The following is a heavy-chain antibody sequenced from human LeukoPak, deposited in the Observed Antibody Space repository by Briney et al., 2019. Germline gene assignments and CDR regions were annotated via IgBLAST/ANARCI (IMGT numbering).Heavy chain of an antibody. CDR3: AKEGTMSSGTRGFDY. CDR2: ISYDGRQN. J-gene: IGHJ4*02. Sequence: GSLRLSCAASGFTFSTYAMNWVRQAPGKGLEWVAVISYDGRQNYYADSVKGRFTISRDNSKNTLYLQMNSLRDEDSAAYYCAKEGTMSSGTRGFDYWGQGTLVTVSS. CDR1: GFTFSTYA. V-gene: IGHV3-30*04. D-gene: IGHD1-1*01.